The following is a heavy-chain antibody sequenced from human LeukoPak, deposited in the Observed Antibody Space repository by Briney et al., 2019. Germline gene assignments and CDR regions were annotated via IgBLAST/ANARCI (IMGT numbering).Heavy chain of an antibody. CDR3: ARRYSNSYFDY. CDR1: GYSISSGYY. D-gene: IGHD4-11*01. Sequence: SETLSLTCAVSGYSISSGYYWGWSRQPPGKGLEWIGNLYQSGITYYNASLKSRLTISVDTSKTQFSLKLNSVTAADTAVYYCARRYSNSYFDYWGQGTLVTVSS. V-gene: IGHV4-38-2*01. CDR2: LYQSGIT. J-gene: IGHJ4*02.